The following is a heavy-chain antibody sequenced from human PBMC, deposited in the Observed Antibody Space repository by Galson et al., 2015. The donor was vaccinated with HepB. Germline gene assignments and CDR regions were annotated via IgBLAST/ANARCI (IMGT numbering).Heavy chain of an antibody. D-gene: IGHD6-13*01. Sequence: LRLSCAASGFTFSSYAMHWVRQAPGKGLEWVAVISYDGSNKYYADSVKGRFTISRDNSKNTLYLQMNSLRAEDTAVYYCARVNPGPDSSSWYAHSLGHYYYYGMDVWGQGTTVTVSS. V-gene: IGHV3-30-3*01. CDR3: ARVNPGPDSSSWYAHSLGHYYYYGMDV. J-gene: IGHJ6*02. CDR2: ISYDGSNK. CDR1: GFTFSSYA.